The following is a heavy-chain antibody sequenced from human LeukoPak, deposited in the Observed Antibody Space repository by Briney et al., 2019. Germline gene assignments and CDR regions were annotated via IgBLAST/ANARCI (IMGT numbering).Heavy chain of an antibody. Sequence: SETLSLTCTVSGASISTNNYWAWIRQPPGKGLEGIGGILYSGITYYNPSLKSRVTVSVDTSKNQFSLKLGSVTAADTAIYYCAKHGQWLVYTQHWGRGTLVTVSP. CDR3: AKHGQWLVYTQH. CDR1: GASISTNNY. D-gene: IGHD6-19*01. CDR2: ILYSGIT. J-gene: IGHJ4*02. V-gene: IGHV4-39*01.